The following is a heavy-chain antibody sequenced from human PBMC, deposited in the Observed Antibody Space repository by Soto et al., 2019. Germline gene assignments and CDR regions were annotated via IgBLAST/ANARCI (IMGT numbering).Heavy chain of an antibody. J-gene: IGHJ4*02. D-gene: IGHD4-17*01. CDR1: SGFLSSYY. CDR3: GRRYGGTLEY. CDR2: IYYSGST. V-gene: IGHV4-59*08. Sequence: SESLCLTWTVSSGFLSSYYWSWIRQPPGKGLEWIGYIYYSGSTNYNPSLKSRVTISVDTSKNQFSLKLSSVTAADTAVYNCGRRYGGTLEYWGQGSLVTVS.